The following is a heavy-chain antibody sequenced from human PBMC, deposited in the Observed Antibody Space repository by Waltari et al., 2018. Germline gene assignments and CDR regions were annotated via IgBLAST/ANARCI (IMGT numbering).Heavy chain of an antibody. CDR2: INHSGST. CDR1: GGSFSGYY. J-gene: IGHJ4*02. CDR3: ARVGATAYFDY. Sequence: QVQLQQWGAGLLKPSETLSLTCAVYGGSFSGYYWSWIRQPPGKGREWIGEINHSGSTNYNPSLKSRVTISVDTSKNQFSLKLSSVTAAETAVYYCARVGATAYFDYWGQGTLVTVSS. D-gene: IGHD1-26*01. V-gene: IGHV4-34*01.